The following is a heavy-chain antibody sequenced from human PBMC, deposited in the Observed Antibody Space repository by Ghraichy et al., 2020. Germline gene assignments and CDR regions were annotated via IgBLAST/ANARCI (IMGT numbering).Heavy chain of an antibody. Sequence: GESLNISCAASGFTFSSYSMNWVRQAPGKGLEWVSYISSSSSTIYYADSVKGRFTISRDNAKNSLYLQMNSLRDEDTAVYYCARDGRIMITFGGVIENGMDVWGQGTTVTVSS. D-gene: IGHD3-16*02. CDR3: ARDGRIMITFGGVIENGMDV. CDR1: GFTFSSYS. J-gene: IGHJ6*02. V-gene: IGHV3-48*02. CDR2: ISSSSSTI.